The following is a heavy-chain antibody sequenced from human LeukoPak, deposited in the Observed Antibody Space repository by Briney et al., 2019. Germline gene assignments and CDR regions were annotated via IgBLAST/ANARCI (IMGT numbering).Heavy chain of an antibody. CDR1: GYSFTSHW. D-gene: IGHD3-16*01. J-gene: IGHJ4*02. V-gene: IGHV5-51*01. CDR3: ARGLFETYYFDY. CDR2: IYPGDPDT. Sequence: GASLQISCKGSGYSFTSHWIGWVRQLPGKGLEWMGIIYPGDPDTRYSPSFQGQVTISADKSISTAYLQWSSLKASDTAMYYCARGLFETYYFDYWGQGTLVTVSS.